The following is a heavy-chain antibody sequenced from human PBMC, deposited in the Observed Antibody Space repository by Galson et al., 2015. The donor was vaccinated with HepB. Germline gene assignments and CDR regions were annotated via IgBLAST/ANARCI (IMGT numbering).Heavy chain of an antibody. D-gene: IGHD3-3*01. Sequence: SLRLSCAASGFTVSSNYMSWVRQAPGKGLEWVSVIYSGGSTYYADSVKGRFTISRDNSKNTLYLQMNSLRAEDTAVYYCARGYTIFGPYGMDVWGQGTTVTVSS. CDR2: IYSGGST. CDR3: ARGYTIFGPYGMDV. CDR1: GFTVSSNY. J-gene: IGHJ6*02. V-gene: IGHV3-66*02.